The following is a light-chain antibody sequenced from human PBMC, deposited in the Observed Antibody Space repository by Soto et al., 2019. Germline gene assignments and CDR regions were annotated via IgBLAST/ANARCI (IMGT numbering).Light chain of an antibody. CDR3: QQRSSWPPLT. CDR1: QSVSSSY. Sequence: ISSTQCARTVSLVSGERGTLSCRASQSVSSSYLAGYQQIPHQAPSLLIQGASPRATGIAARFSGSGSGTEFTLTISGLLSEEVASYHFQQRSSWPPLTFGGGTKVDIK. J-gene: IGKJ4*01. CDR2: GAS. V-gene: IGKV3-11*01.